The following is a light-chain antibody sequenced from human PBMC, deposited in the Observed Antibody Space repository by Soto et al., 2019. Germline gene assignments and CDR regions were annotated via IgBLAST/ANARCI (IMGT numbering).Light chain of an antibody. CDR1: QSVLYNSDNKNC. CDR3: QQHYSIPLT. CDR2: WAS. Sequence: DIVMTQSPDSLAVSLGERATINCKSSQSVLYNSDNKNCLAWYQQKAGQPPKLLIYWASTRESGVPDRFSGSGSGTDFTLTISSLQAEDVAFYFCQQHYSIPLTFGGGTKVEIK. J-gene: IGKJ4*01. V-gene: IGKV4-1*01.